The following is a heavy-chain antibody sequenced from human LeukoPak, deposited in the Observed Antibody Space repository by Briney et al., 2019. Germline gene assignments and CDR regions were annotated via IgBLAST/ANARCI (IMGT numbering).Heavy chain of an antibody. D-gene: IGHD3-10*01. CDR2: IYYSGSI. Sequence: PSETLSLTCTVSGGSISSSSYYWGWIRQPPGKGLEWIGSIYYSGSIYYNPSLKSRVTISVDTSKNQFSLKLSSVTAADTAVYYCARLPLWFGELFPDYWGQGTLVTVSS. V-gene: IGHV4-39*01. J-gene: IGHJ4*02. CDR1: GGSISSSSYY. CDR3: ARLPLWFGELFPDY.